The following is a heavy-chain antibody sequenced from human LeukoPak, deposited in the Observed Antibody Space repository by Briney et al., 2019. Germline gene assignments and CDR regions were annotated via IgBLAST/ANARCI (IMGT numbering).Heavy chain of an antibody. V-gene: IGHV4-34*01. CDR2: INHSGST. CDR3: ARDSKPIPSWGYFDY. J-gene: IGHJ4*02. D-gene: IGHD3-16*01. Sequence: SETLSLTCAVYGGSFSGYYWSWIRQPPGKGLEWIGEINHSGSTNYNPSLKSRVTISVDTSKNQFSLKLSSVTAADTAVYYCARDSKPIPSWGYFDYWGQGTLVTVSS. CDR1: GGSFSGYY.